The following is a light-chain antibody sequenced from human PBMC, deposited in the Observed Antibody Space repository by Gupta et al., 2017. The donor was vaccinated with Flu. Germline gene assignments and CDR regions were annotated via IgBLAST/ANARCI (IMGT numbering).Light chain of an antibody. V-gene: IGKV3-11*01. CDR3: HPPGT. CDR2: NTS. J-gene: IGKJ2*01. CDR1: QSVSDY. Sequence: EIVLTQSPATLSLSPGERATLSCRASQSVSDYLAWYQQKPGQAPRLRIYNTSNSATGVPGRVXGSXSDTYFXRRHRGVEADDCEGHDGHPPGTFGXGTKVEIK.